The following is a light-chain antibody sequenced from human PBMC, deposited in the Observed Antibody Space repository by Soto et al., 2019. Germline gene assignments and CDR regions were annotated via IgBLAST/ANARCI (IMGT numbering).Light chain of an antibody. Sequence: QSVLTQPPSASGTPGQRVTLSCSGSRASIGSNTVTWYQHLPGAAHKLFVYNNNQRPSGVPDRFSGSKSDTSASLAISGLQFEDEAVYYCAAWDDSLSGPVFGGGTKLTVL. CDR2: NNN. CDR1: RASIGSNT. V-gene: IGLV1-44*01. CDR3: AAWDDSLSGPV. J-gene: IGLJ3*02.